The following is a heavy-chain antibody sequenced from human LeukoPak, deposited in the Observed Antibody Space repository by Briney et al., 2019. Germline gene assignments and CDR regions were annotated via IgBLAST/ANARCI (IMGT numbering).Heavy chain of an antibody. CDR2: LNPNSGGS. CDR1: GYTFTGYY. CDR3: ARVHEWLVRTYSFDY. J-gene: IGHJ4*02. V-gene: IGHV1-2*02. Sequence: ASVKVSCKASGYTFTGYYMHWVRQAPGQGLEWMGWLNPNSGGSNYAQKFQGRVTMTRDTSISTAYMELSRLRSDDTAVYYCARVHEWLVRTYSFDYWGQGTLVTVSS. D-gene: IGHD6-19*01.